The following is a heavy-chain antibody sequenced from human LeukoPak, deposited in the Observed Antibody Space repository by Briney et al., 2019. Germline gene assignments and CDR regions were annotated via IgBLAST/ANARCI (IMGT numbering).Heavy chain of an antibody. J-gene: IGHJ4*02. CDR3: ARDCSGASCYDY. CDR1: GGSISSYY. V-gene: IGHV4-59*01. D-gene: IGHD2-15*01. Sequence: SETLPLTCAVSGGSISSYYWSWIRQPPGKGLEWIGYIYYSGSTNYNPSLKSRVTISLDTPRNQFSLKLSSVTAADTAVYYCARDCSGASCYDYWGQGTLDTVSS. CDR2: IYYSGST.